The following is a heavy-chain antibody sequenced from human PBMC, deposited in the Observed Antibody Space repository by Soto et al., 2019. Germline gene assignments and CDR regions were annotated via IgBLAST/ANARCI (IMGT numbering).Heavy chain of an antibody. CDR1: GYSFTSYW. J-gene: IGHJ6*02. V-gene: IGHV5-10-1*01. CDR3: ARQGCSSTSCYVARDYYGMDV. Sequence: PGESLKISCKGSGYSFTSYWISWVRQMPGKGLEWMGRIDPSDSYTNYSPSFQGHVTISADKSISTAYLQWSSLKASDTAMYYCARQGCSSTSCYVARDYYGMDVWGQGTTVTVSS. CDR2: IDPSDSYT. D-gene: IGHD2-2*01.